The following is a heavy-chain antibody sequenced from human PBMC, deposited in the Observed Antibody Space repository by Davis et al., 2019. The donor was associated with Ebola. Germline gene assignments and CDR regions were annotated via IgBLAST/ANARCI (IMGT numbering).Heavy chain of an antibody. CDR3: ARDRNLDFWTVQGVGMDV. CDR2: IRSKAHNYAT. J-gene: IGHJ6*02. CDR1: GFTLSGSA. D-gene: IGHD3/OR15-3a*01. Sequence: GESLKIPRAASGFTLSGSAIHWVRQASGKGLEWVGRIRSKAHNYATAYGASVRGRFTMSRDDSQNTAHLQMNSLRAEDTAVYFCARDRNLDFWTVQGVGMDVWGQGTTVTVSS. V-gene: IGHV3-73*01.